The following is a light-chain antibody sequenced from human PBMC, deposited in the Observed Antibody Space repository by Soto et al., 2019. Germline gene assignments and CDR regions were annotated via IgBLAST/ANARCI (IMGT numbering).Light chain of an antibody. V-gene: IGKV2-28*01. CDR1: QSLLHSNGYNY. CDR3: MQALQTPPT. J-gene: IGKJ1*01. Sequence: DIVMTQSPLSLPVTPGEPASISCRSSQSLLHSNGYNYLDWYLQKPGQSPQLLIYLGSNRASGGPDRLSGSGSGTDFTLNISRVEAEDVGVYYCMQALQTPPTFGQGTKVQIK. CDR2: LGS.